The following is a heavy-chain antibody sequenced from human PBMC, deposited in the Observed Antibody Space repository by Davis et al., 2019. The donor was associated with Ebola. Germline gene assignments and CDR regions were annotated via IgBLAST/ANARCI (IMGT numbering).Heavy chain of an antibody. V-gene: IGHV3-48*02. CDR1: GFPFSSFS. J-gene: IGHJ4*02. Sequence: PGGSLRLSCAASGFPFSSFSMNWVRRAPGKGLEWISYISSSKSAMNYADSVKGRFTIFRDNAKNSLSLQMHSLRDEDTAVYYCAKGDRRGSGNYYYVGFDYWGQGTLVTVSS. D-gene: IGHD3-22*01. CDR3: AKGDRRGSGNYYYVGFDY. CDR2: ISSSKSAM.